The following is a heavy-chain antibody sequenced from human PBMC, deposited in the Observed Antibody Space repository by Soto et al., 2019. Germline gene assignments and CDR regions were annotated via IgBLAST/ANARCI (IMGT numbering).Heavy chain of an antibody. CDR3: ASPTVTPHYGMDV. V-gene: IGHV3-11*01. Sequence: QVQLVESGGGLVKPGGSLRLSCAASGFTFSDYYMRWIRQAPGKGLEWVSYISSSGSTIYYAVSLKGRFTISSDNAKNSLYLQMNSLRAEDTAVYYCASPTVTPHYGMDVWGQGTTVTVSS. J-gene: IGHJ6*02. CDR1: GFTFSDYY. D-gene: IGHD4-17*01. CDR2: ISSSGSTI.